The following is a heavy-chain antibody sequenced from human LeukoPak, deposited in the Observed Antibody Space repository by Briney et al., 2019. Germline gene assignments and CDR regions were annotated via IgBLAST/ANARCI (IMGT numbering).Heavy chain of an antibody. CDR3: AREEIAVAGRGFDY. CDR1: GYTFTGYY. D-gene: IGHD6-19*01. CDR2: INPNSGGT. Sequence: EASVKVSCKASGYTFTGYYMHWVRQAPGQGLEWMGWINPNSGGTNYAQKFQGRVTMTRDTSISTAYMELSRLRPDDTAVYYCAREEIAVAGRGFDYWGQGTLVTVSS. V-gene: IGHV1-2*02. J-gene: IGHJ4*02.